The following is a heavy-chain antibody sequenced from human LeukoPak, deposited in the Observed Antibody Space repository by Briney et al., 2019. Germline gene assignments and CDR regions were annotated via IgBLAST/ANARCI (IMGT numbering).Heavy chain of an antibody. CDR1: GGTFSNYA. CDR3: VRDLGSSSWYAWDY. D-gene: IGHD6-13*01. V-gene: IGHV1-69*05. J-gene: IGHJ4*02. Sequence: ASVKVSCKTSGGTFSNYAISWVRQAPGQGLEWMGMIIPIFATANYAQKFQGRVTMTRDTSTSTVYMELSSLRSEDTAVYYCVRDLGSSSWYAWDYWGQGTLVTVSS. CDR2: IIPIFATA.